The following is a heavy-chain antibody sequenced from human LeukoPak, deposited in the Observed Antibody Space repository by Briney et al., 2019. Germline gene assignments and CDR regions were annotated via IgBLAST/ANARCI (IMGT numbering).Heavy chain of an antibody. CDR2: INPSGGST. CDR3: ASGIVDTANFDY. J-gene: IGHJ4*02. D-gene: IGHD5-18*01. V-gene: IGHV1-46*01. CDR1: GYTFTSYY. Sequence: ASVKVSCKASGYTFTSYYMHWVRQAPGQGLEWMGIINPSGGSTSYAQKFQGRVTMTRDMFTSTVYMELNSLRSEDTAVYYCASGIVDTANFDYWGQGTLVTVSS.